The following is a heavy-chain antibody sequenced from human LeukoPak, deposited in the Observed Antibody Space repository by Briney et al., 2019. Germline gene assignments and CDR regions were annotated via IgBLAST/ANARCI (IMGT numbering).Heavy chain of an antibody. CDR2: IKSTTVDGTP. Sequence: GGSLRLSCAVSGLTFSNAWMSWVRQAPGRGLEWVGRIKSTTVDGTPEYAAPVKGRFTISRDDSKNTVYLQMNSLKTEDTAVYYCTTGPGNSGYWGQGTLVTVSS. J-gene: IGHJ4*02. D-gene: IGHD4-23*01. CDR3: TTGPGNSGY. CDR1: GLTFSNAW. V-gene: IGHV3-15*01.